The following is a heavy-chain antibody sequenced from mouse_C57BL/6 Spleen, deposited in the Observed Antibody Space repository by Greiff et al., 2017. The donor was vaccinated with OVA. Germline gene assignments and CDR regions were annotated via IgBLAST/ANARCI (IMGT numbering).Heavy chain of an antibody. D-gene: IGHD3-1*01. V-gene: IGHV5-16*01. J-gene: IGHJ2*01. CDR3: ARDRGASFDY. CDR2: INYDGSST. CDR1: GFTFSDYY. Sequence: EVQLVESEGGLVQPGSSMKLSCTASGFTFSDYYMAWVRQVPEKGLEWVANINYDGSSTYYLDSLKSRFIISRDNAKNILYLQMSSLKSEDTATYYCARDRGASFDYWGQGTTLTVSS.